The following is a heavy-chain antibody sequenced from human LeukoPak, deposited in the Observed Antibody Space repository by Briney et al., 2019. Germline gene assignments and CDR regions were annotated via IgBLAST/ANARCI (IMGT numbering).Heavy chain of an antibody. CDR2: ISTSSRST. J-gene: IGHJ4*02. Sequence: GGSLRLSCTASGFTFSGFSMHWVRRAPGKGLEWLSYISTSSRSTYYADSVKGRFTISRDNAKNTLFLDMHSLRPGDSAVYYCARSAVRGVACDYWGQGTLLTVSS. D-gene: IGHD3-10*01. V-gene: IGHV3-48*01. CDR3: ARSAVRGVACDY. CDR1: GFTFSGFS.